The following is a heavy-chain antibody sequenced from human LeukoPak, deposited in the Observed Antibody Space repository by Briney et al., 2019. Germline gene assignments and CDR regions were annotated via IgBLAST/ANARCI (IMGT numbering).Heavy chain of an antibody. CDR2: ISAYNGNT. CDR1: GGTFSSCA. J-gene: IGHJ4*02. Sequence: GASVKVSCKASGGTFSSCAISWVRQAPGQGLEWMGWISAYNGNTNYAQKLQGRVTMTTDTSTSTAYMELSRLRSDDTAVYYCARTLSGSYRFDYWGQGTLVTVSS. CDR3: ARTLSGSYRFDY. D-gene: IGHD1-26*01. V-gene: IGHV1-18*01.